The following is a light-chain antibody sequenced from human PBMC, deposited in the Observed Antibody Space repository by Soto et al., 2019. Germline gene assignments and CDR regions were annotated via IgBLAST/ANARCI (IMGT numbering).Light chain of an antibody. J-gene: IGKJ4*01. CDR2: GAS. Sequence: EIVMTQSPATLSVSPGESATLSCRASQSIRSNLAWYQQKPGQAPRLLIYGASTRATGIPARFSGSGSGTEFTLTISGLQSEDXXXYXXXXXNMWPPLIFGGGTKVEIK. CDR3: XXXNMWPPLI. V-gene: IGKV3-15*01. CDR1: QSIRSN.